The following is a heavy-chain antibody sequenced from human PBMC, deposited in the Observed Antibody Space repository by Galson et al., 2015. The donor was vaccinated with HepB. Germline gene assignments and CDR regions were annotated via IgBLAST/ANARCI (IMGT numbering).Heavy chain of an antibody. D-gene: IGHD5-18*01. J-gene: IGHJ4*02. CDR2: IWYDGSNK. Sequence: SLRLSCAASGFTFSSYAMHWVCQAPGKGLEWVAVIWYDGSNKYYADSVKGRFTISRDNSKNTLYLQMNSLRAEDTAVYYCARQGGLPFDYWGQGTLVTVSS. CDR3: ARQGGLPFDY. V-gene: IGHV3-33*08. CDR1: GFTFSSYA.